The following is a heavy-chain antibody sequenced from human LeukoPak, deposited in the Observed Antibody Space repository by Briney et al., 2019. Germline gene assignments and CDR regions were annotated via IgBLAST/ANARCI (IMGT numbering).Heavy chain of an antibody. CDR1: GASITGGVDY. CDR2: IYPSGST. Sequence: PSETLSLTCTVSGASITGGVDYWSWSRQPAGKGLVWIGSIYPSGSTNYNPSVNSRVTISIDTSTNQFSLKLSSVTAADTAVYYCARDASTGLLWLGEPQTGETTMNWFDPWGQGTLVTVSS. V-gene: IGHV4-61*10. D-gene: IGHD3-10*01. CDR3: ARDASTGLLWLGEPQTGETTMNWFDP. J-gene: IGHJ5*02.